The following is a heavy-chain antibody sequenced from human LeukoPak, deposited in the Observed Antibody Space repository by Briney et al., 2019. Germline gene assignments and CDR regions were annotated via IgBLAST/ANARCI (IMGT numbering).Heavy chain of an antibody. J-gene: IGHJ6*03. CDR1: GGSISSGIYF. Sequence: PSETLSLTCTVSGGSISSGIYFWGWIRQPPGKGLEWIGSIHYSGSTYHDPSLKSRVTVSLDTSKNQFSLKLSSVTATDTAVYYCARQLYSSGSYYAPMDVWGKGTTVTISS. CDR3: ARQLYSSGSYYAPMDV. V-gene: IGHV4-39*01. CDR2: IHYSGST. D-gene: IGHD3-10*01.